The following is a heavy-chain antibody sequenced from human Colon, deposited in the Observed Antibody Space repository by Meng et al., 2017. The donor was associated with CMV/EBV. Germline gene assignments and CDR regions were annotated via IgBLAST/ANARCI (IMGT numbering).Heavy chain of an antibody. CDR2: ISGSGGST. V-gene: IGHV3-23*01. D-gene: IGHD2-21*01. CDR1: GFTFSSYA. J-gene: IGHJ5*02. Sequence: GESLKISCAASGFTFSSYAMSWVRQAPGKGLEWGSTISGSGGSTYYADSVKGRFTISRDNSKNTVDLQMNSLRAEDTALYYCAKSQSGVIGSIWFDPWGQGTLVTVSS. CDR3: AKSQSGVIGSIWFDP.